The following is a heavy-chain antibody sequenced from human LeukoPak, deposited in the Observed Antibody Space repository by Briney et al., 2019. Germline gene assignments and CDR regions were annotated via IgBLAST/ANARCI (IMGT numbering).Heavy chain of an antibody. CDR3: ARGRGGGYDY. J-gene: IGHJ4*02. D-gene: IGHD1-26*01. V-gene: IGHV3-66*01. CDR2: IYSGGST. Sequence: GGSLRLSCGASGFTVSTNYMSWVRQAPGKGLEWVSIIYSGGSTYYADSAKGRFTISRDNSKNTLYLQMNSLRVEDTAVYYCARGRGGGYDYWGQGTLVTVSS. CDR1: GFTVSTNY.